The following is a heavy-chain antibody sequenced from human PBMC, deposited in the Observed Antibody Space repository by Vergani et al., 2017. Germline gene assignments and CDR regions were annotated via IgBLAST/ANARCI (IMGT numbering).Heavy chain of an antibody. V-gene: IGHV4-30-2*01. CDR1: GGSISSGDYS. CDR2: IYHSGST. Sequence: QLQLQESGSGLVKPSQTLSLTCAVSGGSISSGDYSWSWIRQPPGKGLEWIGYIYHSGSTYYNPSLKSRVTISVDRSKNQFSLKLSSVTAADTAVYYCAIGEYGYYLDYWGQGTLVTVSS. J-gene: IGHJ4*02. D-gene: IGHD3-3*01. CDR3: AIGEYGYYLDY.